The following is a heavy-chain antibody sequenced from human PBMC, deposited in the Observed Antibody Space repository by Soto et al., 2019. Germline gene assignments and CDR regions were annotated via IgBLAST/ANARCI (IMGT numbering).Heavy chain of an antibody. J-gene: IGHJ6*03. CDR2: INHSGST. D-gene: IGHD3-3*01. CDR3: ARGFSNYDFWSGYSHYYYYMDV. CDR1: GGSFSGYY. Sequence: PSETLSLTCAVYGGSFSGYYWSWIRQPPGKGLEWIGEINHSGSTNYNPSLKSRVTISVDTSKSQFSLKLSSVTAADTAIYYCARGFSNYDFWSGYSHYYYYMDVLGKGTTVT. V-gene: IGHV4-34*01.